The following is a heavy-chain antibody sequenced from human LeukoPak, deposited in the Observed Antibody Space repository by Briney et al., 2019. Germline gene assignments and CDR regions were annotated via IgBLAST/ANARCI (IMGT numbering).Heavy chain of an antibody. CDR3: AKGAAGYYYDSSGYYFDY. Sequence: GGSLRLSCAASGFTFSSYSMNWVRQAPGKGLEWVSSISSSSSYIYYADSVKGRFTISRDNSKNTLYLQMNSLRAEDTAVYYCAKGAAGYYYDSSGYYFDYWGQGTLVTVSS. CDR1: GFTFSSYS. J-gene: IGHJ4*02. CDR2: ISSSSSYI. D-gene: IGHD3-22*01. V-gene: IGHV3-21*01.